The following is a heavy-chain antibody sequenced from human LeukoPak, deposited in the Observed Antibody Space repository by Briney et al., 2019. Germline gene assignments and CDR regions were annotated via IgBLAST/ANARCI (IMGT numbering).Heavy chain of an antibody. Sequence: GGSLRLSCAASGFTFSSYEMNWVRQAPGEGLEWVSYISSSGGTINYADSVKGRFTISRDNSKNTLYLQMNSLRVEDTAVYYCAKFDCWGQGTLVTVSS. CDR2: ISSSGGTI. J-gene: IGHJ4*02. CDR1: GFTFSSYE. V-gene: IGHV3-48*03. CDR3: AKFDC.